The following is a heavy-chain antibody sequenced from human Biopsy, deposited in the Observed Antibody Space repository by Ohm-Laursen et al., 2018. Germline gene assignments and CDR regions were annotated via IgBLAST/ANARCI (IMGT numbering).Heavy chain of an antibody. V-gene: IGHV1-2*04. J-gene: IGHJ1*01. Sequence: GATVKISCNTSGYTFTGYFLHWVRQVPGQGLEWMGWINPNSGTTKIAENFQGSVTMTRDTSITTAYLDLTRLTSDDTAVYFCAKGQNLTAGAEYFQYWGQGALITVSS. D-gene: IGHD3-9*01. CDR3: AKGQNLTAGAEYFQY. CDR2: INPNSGTT. CDR1: GYTFTGYF.